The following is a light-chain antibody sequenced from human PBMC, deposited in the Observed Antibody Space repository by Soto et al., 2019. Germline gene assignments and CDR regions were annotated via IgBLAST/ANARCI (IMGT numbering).Light chain of an antibody. J-gene: IGKJ2*01. Sequence: DIQMTQSPSTLSASVGDRVTITCRASQSISSWLAWYQQKPGKAPKLLIYRSSSLESGVPSRFSGSGSGTEFTLTISSLQPDDFATYYCQQYNSYWMYTFGQGTRWRL. V-gene: IGKV1-5*03. CDR2: RSS. CDR3: QQYNSYWMYT. CDR1: QSISSW.